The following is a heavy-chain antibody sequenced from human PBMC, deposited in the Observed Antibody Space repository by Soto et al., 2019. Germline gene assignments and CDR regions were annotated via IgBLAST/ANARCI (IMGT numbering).Heavy chain of an antibody. CDR1: GFTFSTYG. CDR3: AAVGSSGGYFDF. Sequence: GGSLRLSCTASGFTFSTYGMHWVRQAPGRGLEWVALIWYDGSNEYYADSVKGRFTISRDNSKTTLYLQMYTLRADDTAIYYCAAVGSSGGYFDFWGQGTLVTVSS. CDR2: IWYDGSNE. J-gene: IGHJ4*02. V-gene: IGHV3-33*03. D-gene: IGHD6-25*01.